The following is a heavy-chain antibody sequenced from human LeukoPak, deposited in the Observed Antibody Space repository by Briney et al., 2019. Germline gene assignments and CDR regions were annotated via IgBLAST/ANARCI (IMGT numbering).Heavy chain of an antibody. D-gene: IGHD3-10*01. CDR2: LYTIGGT. V-gene: IGHV4-61*02. J-gene: IGHJ6*03. Sequence: SETLSLTCTVSGDSFSSNAYYWSWIRQTAGKGLEWIGRLYTIGGTNYHPSLKSRLTITQDTSKNQFYLKLDSVTAADTAVYFCARGVRFSDYMDVWGEGITVTVSS. CDR3: ARGVRFSDYMDV. CDR1: GDSFSSNAYY.